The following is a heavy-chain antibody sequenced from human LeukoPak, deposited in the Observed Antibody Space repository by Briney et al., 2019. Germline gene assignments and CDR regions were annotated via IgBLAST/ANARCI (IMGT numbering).Heavy chain of an antibody. D-gene: IGHD3-10*01. J-gene: IGHJ5*02. V-gene: IGHV1-2*02. Sequence: ASVKVSFKASGYTFINYGITWVRQAPGQGLEWMGGLNPDTGSTNYAQKFQARVIMTRDTSINTAYMELRRLRYDDTAMYFCARESFSGSGGLNWFAPWGQGTLVTVSA. CDR2: LNPDTGST. CDR3: ARESFSGSGGLNWFAP. CDR1: GYTFINYG.